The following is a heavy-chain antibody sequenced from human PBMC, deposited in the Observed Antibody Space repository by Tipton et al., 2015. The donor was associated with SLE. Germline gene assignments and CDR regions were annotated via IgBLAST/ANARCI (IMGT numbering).Heavy chain of an antibody. Sequence: LSLTCAVYGGSFSGYYWSWIRQPPGKGLEWIGEINHSGSTNYNPSLKSRVTISVDTSKNQFSLKLSSVTAADTAVYYCASLIAGDVWGKGTTVTVSS. J-gene: IGHJ6*04. CDR3: ASLIAGDV. V-gene: IGHV4-34*01. CDR1: GGSFSGYY. D-gene: IGHD3-22*01. CDR2: INHSGST.